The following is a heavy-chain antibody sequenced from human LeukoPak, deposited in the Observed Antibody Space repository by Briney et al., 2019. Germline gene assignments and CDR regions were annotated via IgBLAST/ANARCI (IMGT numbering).Heavy chain of an antibody. J-gene: IGHJ3*02. Sequence: GGSLRLSCAASGFTFDAYAMHWFLQAPRKALECVSGSSWNSGTIGYAESVKGRLTISRDNAKNSLYLQMNSLRAEDTALYFCAVDLYSSVWYGAFDMWGQGTMVTVST. CDR1: GFTFDAYA. D-gene: IGHD6-19*01. V-gene: IGHV3-9*01. CDR2: SSWNSGTI. CDR3: AVDLYSSVWYGAFDM.